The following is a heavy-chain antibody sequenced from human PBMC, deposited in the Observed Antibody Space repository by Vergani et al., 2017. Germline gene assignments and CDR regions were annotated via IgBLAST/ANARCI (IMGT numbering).Heavy chain of an antibody. CDR3: ARVSRGYSYGSLFDY. V-gene: IGHV5-10-1*03. Sequence: EVQLVQSGAEVKKPGESLRISCKGSGYSFTSYWISWVRQMPGKGLEWMGRIDPSDSYTNNSPSFQGHVTISADKSISTAYLQWSSLKASDTAMYYCARVSRGYSYGSLFDYWGQGTLVTVSS. CDR2: IDPSDSYT. J-gene: IGHJ4*02. D-gene: IGHD5-18*01. CDR1: GYSFTSYW.